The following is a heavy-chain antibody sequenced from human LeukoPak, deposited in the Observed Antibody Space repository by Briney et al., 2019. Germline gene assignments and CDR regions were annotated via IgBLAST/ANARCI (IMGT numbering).Heavy chain of an antibody. D-gene: IGHD3-22*01. CDR3: ARDYYDSSGYYYGFDY. Sequence: GGSLRLSCAASGFTFSSYSMNWVRQAPGKGLEWVSYISSSSSTIYYADSVKGRFTISRDNAKNSLYLQMNSLRAEDTAVYYCARDYYDSSGYYYGFDYWGHGTLVTVSS. CDR1: GFTFSSYS. V-gene: IGHV3-48*04. CDR2: ISSSSSTI. J-gene: IGHJ4*01.